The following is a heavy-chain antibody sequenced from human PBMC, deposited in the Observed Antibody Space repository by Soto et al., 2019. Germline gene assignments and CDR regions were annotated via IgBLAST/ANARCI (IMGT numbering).Heavy chain of an antibody. V-gene: IGHV1-3*05. CDR1: GYTFTSYA. J-gene: IGHJ4*02. D-gene: IGHD2-21*02. CDR3: ARSIVVVTALDY. Sequence: QVQLVQSGAEEKKPGASVEVSCKASGYTFTSYAMHWVRQAPGQRLEWMGWINARNGNTKYSQNFQGRVTITRDTSASTAYMELSSLRSEDTAVYYCARSIVVVTALDYWGQGTLVTVSS. CDR2: INARNGNT.